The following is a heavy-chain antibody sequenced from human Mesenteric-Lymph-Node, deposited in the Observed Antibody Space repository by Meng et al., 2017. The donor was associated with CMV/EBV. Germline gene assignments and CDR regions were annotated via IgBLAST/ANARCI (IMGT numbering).Heavy chain of an antibody. D-gene: IGHD2/OR15-2a*01. J-gene: IGHJ5*02. CDR3: ARDNVNPEGFDP. CDR2: INPNSGVS. CDR1: GYPFTDFY. Sequence: QVQLVQSRAEVGKPGASVMVYCKASGYPFTDFYIHWVRQAPGQGLEWMGRINPNSGVSNSAQNFQGRVTMTRDTSISTAYMELGRLTSDDTAVYYCARDNVNPEGFDPWGQGTLVTVSS. V-gene: IGHV1-2*06.